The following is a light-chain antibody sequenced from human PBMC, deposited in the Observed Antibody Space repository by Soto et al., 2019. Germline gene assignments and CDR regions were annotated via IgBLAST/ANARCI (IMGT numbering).Light chain of an antibody. CDR2: LGS. CDR1: QSLLHSSGYNY. CDR3: MQALETPLT. Sequence: DIVMTQSPLSLPVTPGEPASISCRSSQSLLHSSGYNYVDWYLQKTGQSPQLLIHLGSTRASGVPDRFSGSGSRTDFTLKISRVEAEDVGVYYCMQALETPLTFGGGTRVDIK. V-gene: IGKV2-28*01. J-gene: IGKJ4*01.